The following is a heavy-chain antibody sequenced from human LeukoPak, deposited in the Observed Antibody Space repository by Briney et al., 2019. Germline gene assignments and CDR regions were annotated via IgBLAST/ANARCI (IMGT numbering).Heavy chain of an antibody. CDR1: GFTFSDFG. CDR3: ARDLGATNYYFDY. D-gene: IGHD1-26*01. CDR2: IYYDGSKK. J-gene: IGHJ4*02. Sequence: PGRSLRLSCAASGFTFSDFGFHWVRQTPGKGLEWVAVIYYDGSKKYYTDSVEGRFTISRDDSENTVFLQMSSLRAEDTAVYYCARDLGATNYYFDYWGQGTLVTVSS. V-gene: IGHV3-33*01.